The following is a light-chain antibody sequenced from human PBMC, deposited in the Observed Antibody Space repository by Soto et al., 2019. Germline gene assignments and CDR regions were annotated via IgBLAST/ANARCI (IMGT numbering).Light chain of an antibody. CDR1: SSNIGSNT. Sequence: QSVLTQPPSASGTPGQRVTISCSGSSSNIGSNTVNWYQQLPGTAPKLLIYSNNQRPSGVPDRFSGSKSGTSASLAISGRQSEDEADYYCAAWDDSLNGVVFGGGTPLTVL. CDR3: AAWDDSLNGVV. V-gene: IGLV1-44*01. CDR2: SNN. J-gene: IGLJ2*01.